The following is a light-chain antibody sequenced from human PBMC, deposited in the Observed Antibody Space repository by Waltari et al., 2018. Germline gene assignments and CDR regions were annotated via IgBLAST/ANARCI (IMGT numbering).Light chain of an antibody. Sequence: DIVMTQTPDSLAVSLGERATINCKSSQSVLYSAKNKDYLAWYQQKPGQPAKLLIYWASTREFGVPDRFSGSGSGTDFTLTISSLQAEDVAFYYCQQYYSIPLTFGGGTKVEIK. J-gene: IGKJ4*01. V-gene: IGKV4-1*01. CDR2: WAS. CDR1: QSVLYSAKNKDY. CDR3: QQYYSIPLT.